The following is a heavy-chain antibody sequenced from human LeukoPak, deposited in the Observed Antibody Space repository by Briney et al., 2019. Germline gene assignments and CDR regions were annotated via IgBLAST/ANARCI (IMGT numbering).Heavy chain of an antibody. CDR3: AKDLYYYEH. CDR2: ISGSGGST. J-gene: IGHJ4*02. Sequence: KSGGSLRLSCAASGFTFSSYAMSWVRQAPGKGLEWVSAISGSGGSTYYADSVKGRFTISRDNSKNTLYLQMNSLRAEDTAVCYCAKDLYYYEHWGQGTLVTVSS. D-gene: IGHD2-15*01. V-gene: IGHV3-23*01. CDR1: GFTFSSYA.